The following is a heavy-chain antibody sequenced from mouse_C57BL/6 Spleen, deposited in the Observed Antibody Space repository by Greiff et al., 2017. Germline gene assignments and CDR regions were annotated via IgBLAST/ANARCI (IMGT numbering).Heavy chain of an antibody. CDR3: TRGGYGSSFDY. J-gene: IGHJ2*01. CDR2: ISSGGDYI. D-gene: IGHD1-1*01. Sequence: EVKLVESGEGLVKPGGSLKLSCAASGFTFSSYAMSWVRQTPEKRLEWVAYISSGGDYIYYANTVKGRFTISRDNARNTLYLQMSSLKSEDTAMYYCTRGGYGSSFDYWGQGTTLTVSS. V-gene: IGHV5S21*01. CDR1: GFTFSSYA.